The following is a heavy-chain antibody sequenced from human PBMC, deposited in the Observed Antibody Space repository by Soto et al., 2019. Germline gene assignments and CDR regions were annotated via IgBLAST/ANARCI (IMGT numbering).Heavy chain of an antibody. J-gene: IGHJ6*02. Sequence: QVQLVESGGGLVKPGESLRLSCAASGFTFSDHYMSWIRQAPGKGLEWVSYISTSNSYTNYADSVKGRFTVSRDNAKKSLFLQMNSLGAGDPGVYYRAGGQYGLDVWGQRNKVHVSS. CDR1: GFTFSDHY. CDR2: ISTSNSYT. CDR3: AGGQYGLDV. V-gene: IGHV3-11*05.